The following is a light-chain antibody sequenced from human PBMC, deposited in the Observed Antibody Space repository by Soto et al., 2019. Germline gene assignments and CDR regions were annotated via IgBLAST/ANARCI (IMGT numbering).Light chain of an antibody. CDR2: ASS. CDR3: SQGHSTPYT. J-gene: IGKJ2*01. CDR1: RNIRNY. Sequence: DIQMTQSPSSLSASVGDSVTISCRASRNIRNYLNWYQQKPGKAPKLLIYASSSLHGGVPSRFAGSGSGTDFPPHVNGGPTEEFCPYFWSQGHSTPYTFGQGT. V-gene: IGKV1-39*01.